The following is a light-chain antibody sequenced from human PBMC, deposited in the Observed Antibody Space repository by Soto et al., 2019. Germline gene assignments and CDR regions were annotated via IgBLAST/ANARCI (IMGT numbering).Light chain of an antibody. CDR1: QTISVY. CDR3: QHSDSTPYS. CDR2: AAS. J-gene: IGKJ2*03. V-gene: IGKV1-39*01. Sequence: DIQMTQSPSSLSASVGDRVTITCRASQTISVYLNWYQQKPGKAPRLLIFAASILQSGVPSRFSGSGSGRDFTLTITSLLPEDSATYYCQHSDSTPYSFGQGTKLEIK.